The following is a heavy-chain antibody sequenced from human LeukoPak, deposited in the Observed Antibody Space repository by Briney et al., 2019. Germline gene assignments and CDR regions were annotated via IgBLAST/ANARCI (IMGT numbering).Heavy chain of an antibody. J-gene: IGHJ4*02. V-gene: IGHV3-48*03. CDR3: ARDLTSSGSIWGDY. D-gene: IGHD3-22*01. Sequence: GGSLRLSCAASGFTFSSYEMNWVRQAPGKGLEWVSYISSSGSTIYYVDSVKGRFTISRDNAKNSLHLQMNSLRAEDTAVYYCARDLTSSGSIWGDYWGQGTLVTVSS. CDR1: GFTFSSYE. CDR2: ISSSGSTI.